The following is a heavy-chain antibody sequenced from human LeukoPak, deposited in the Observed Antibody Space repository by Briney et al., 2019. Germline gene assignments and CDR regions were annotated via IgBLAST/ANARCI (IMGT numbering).Heavy chain of an antibody. J-gene: IGHJ4*02. V-gene: IGHV3-7*03. Sequence: GGSLRLSCAASGFTFSSYWMSWVRQAPGKGLEWVANIKQDGSEKYYVDSVKGRFTISRDNAKNPLYLQMNSLRAEDTAVYYCARGGDYDILTGHFDYWGQGTLVTVSS. CDR1: GFTFSSYW. CDR2: IKQDGSEK. D-gene: IGHD3-9*01. CDR3: ARGGDYDILTGHFDY.